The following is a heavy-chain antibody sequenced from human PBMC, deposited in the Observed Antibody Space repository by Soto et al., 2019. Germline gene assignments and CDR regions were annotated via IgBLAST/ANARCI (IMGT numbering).Heavy chain of an antibody. CDR2: IYYSGST. V-gene: IGHV4-31*03. J-gene: IGHJ4*02. CDR3: ARTTAVPNTLRSRYFFDY. Sequence: TLSLTCTVSGGSISSGGYYWSWIRQHPGKGLEWIGYIYYSGSTYYNPSLKSRVTISVDTSKNQFSLKLSSVTAADTAVYYCARTTAVPNTLRSRYFFDYWGQGTLVTVSS. CDR1: GGSISSGGYY. D-gene: IGHD4-17*01.